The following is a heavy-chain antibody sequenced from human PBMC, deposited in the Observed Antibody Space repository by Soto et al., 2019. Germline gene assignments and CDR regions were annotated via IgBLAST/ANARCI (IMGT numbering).Heavy chain of an antibody. J-gene: IGHJ4*02. CDR3: AKQYEFGGLEDY. CDR1: GFTFRSHG. CDR2: ISNDGRSK. D-gene: IGHD3-3*01. Sequence: QVQLVESGGGVVQPGTSLRLSCAASGFTFRSHGMHWVRQVPGKGLEWVAAISNDGRSKYYADSVKGRFSISRDNSENTMYLQMNSLRVEDTAMYYCAKQYEFGGLEDYWGQGTLVPVSS. V-gene: IGHV3-30*18.